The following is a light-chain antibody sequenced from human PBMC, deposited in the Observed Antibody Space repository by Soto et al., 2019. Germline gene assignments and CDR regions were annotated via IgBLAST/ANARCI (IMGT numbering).Light chain of an antibody. CDR3: QQADSFPIT. J-gene: IGKJ5*01. Sequence: DIQMTQSPSSVSASVGDRVTISFRASDDINRRLAWYQQKPGNAPKLLIYAAFILQSGVPSRFSGYGSGTDFTLSISSLQPEDFATYYCQQADSFPITFGQGTRLEIK. CDR1: DDINRR. CDR2: AAF. V-gene: IGKV1-12*01.